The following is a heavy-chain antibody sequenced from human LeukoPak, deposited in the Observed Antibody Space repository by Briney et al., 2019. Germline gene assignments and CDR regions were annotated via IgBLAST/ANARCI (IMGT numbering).Heavy chain of an antibody. CDR2: MYYTGST. D-gene: IGHD6-13*01. CDR3: ARVHRWYSSSWYYFDY. V-gene: IGHV4-39*07. Sequence: SETLSLTCTVSGDSISSSVYYWTWIRQTPGKELEWIGTMYYTGSTYYSPSLKSRVTISVDTSKNQFSLKLSSVTAADTAVYYCARVHRWYSSSWYYFDYWGQGTLVTVSS. CDR1: GDSISSSVYY. J-gene: IGHJ4*02.